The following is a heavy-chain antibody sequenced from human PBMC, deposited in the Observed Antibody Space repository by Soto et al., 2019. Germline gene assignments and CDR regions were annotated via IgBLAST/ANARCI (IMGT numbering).Heavy chain of an antibody. D-gene: IGHD3-10*01. CDR1: GFTFSSYA. J-gene: IGHJ6*02. V-gene: IGHV3-64*02. CDR3: AGPDFYGSGSYYRRGYYYYGTDV. Sequence: XVFLRLTCAASGFTFSSYAEHWVRQAPGKGLEYVSAISSNGGSTYYADSVKGRFTISRDNSKNTLYLQMGSLRAEDTAVYYCAGPDFYGSGSYYRRGYYYYGTDVWGQRTTVTVSS. CDR2: ISSNGGST.